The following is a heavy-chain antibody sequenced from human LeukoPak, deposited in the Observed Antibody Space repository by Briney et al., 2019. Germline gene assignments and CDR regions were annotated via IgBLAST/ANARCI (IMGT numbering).Heavy chain of an antibody. V-gene: IGHV3-23*01. Sequence: GGSLRLSCAASGFTFSSYAMSWVRQAPGEGLEWVSAISGRGGSTYYADSVKGGFTISRDNSKNTLYLQMNSLRAEDTAVYYCAKRRGIVVVPAAPGDYYYGMDVWGQGTTVTVSS. CDR1: GFTFSSYA. CDR2: ISGRGGST. J-gene: IGHJ6*02. CDR3: AKRRGIVVVPAAPGDYYYGMDV. D-gene: IGHD2-2*01.